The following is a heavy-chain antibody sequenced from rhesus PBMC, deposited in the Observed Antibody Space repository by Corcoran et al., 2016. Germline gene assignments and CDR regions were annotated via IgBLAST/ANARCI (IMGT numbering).Heavy chain of an antibody. CDR2: IYGSGCST. D-gene: IGHD3-34*01. V-gene: IGHV4-169*01. CDR3: ARGGVYHYWYFDL. J-gene: IGHJ2*01. CDR1: GGSISSSY. Sequence: QLQLQESGPGLVKPSETLSVTCAVSGGSISSSYWSWIRQAPGNGLEWIGYIYGSGCSTNYNPSLKRRVTLSLDTSKNQLSLKLSSVTTADTAVYYCARGGVYHYWYFDLWGPGTPITISS.